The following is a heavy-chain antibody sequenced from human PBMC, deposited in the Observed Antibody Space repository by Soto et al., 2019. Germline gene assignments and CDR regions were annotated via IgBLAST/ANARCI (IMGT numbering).Heavy chain of an antibody. Sequence: GASVKVSCKASGGTFSSYTISWVRQAPGQGLEWMGRIIPILGIANYAQKFQGRVTITADKSTSTAYMELSSLRSEDTAVYYCARDNPPHSSSFDYWGQGTLVTVSS. V-gene: IGHV1-69*04. CDR3: ARDNPPHSSSFDY. CDR1: GGTFSSYT. J-gene: IGHJ4*02. D-gene: IGHD6-6*01. CDR2: IIPILGIA.